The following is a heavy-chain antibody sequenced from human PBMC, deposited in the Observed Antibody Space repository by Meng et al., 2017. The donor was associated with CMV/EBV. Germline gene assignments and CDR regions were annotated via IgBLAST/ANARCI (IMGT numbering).Heavy chain of an antibody. CDR1: GFTFDDYG. CDR2: INWNGGST. V-gene: IGHV3-20*04. D-gene: IGHD6-13*01. J-gene: IGHJ6*02. Sequence: GGSLRLSCAASGFTFDDYGMSWVRQPPGKGLEWVSGINWNGGSTGYEDSVKGRFTISRDNAKNSLYLQMNSLRAEDTALYYCAREGGIAAAGYYYYGMDVWGQGTTVTVSS. CDR3: AREGGIAAAGYYYYGMDV.